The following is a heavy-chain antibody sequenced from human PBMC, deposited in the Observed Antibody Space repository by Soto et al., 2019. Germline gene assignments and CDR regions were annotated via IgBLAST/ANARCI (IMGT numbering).Heavy chain of an antibody. Sequence: GSLRLSCAASGFTFTRYSMNWVRQAPGKGLEWVSSISSTTNYIYYGDSVTGRFTISRDNAKNTLYLQMNSLRVEDTALYYCARETYRGFYFDYWGQGTLVTVS. V-gene: IGHV3-21*01. D-gene: IGHD4-4*01. CDR1: GFTFTRYS. J-gene: IGHJ4*02. CDR2: ISSTTNYI. CDR3: ARETYRGFYFDY.